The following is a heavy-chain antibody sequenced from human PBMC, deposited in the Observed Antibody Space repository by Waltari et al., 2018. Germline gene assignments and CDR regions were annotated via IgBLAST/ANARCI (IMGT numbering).Heavy chain of an antibody. CDR1: GGSIRNYY. Sequence: QVQLQESGPGLVKPSETLSLTCTVSGGSIRNYYWTWMRQSPGKGLEWIGYMYNDGITNSNPSLKSRVTMSLDTSKNQFSLKMSSVTAADTAVYYCARDRSLNILDACDIWGQGTRVTVSS. V-gene: IGHV4-59*01. D-gene: IGHD3-16*02. CDR2: MYNDGIT. J-gene: IGHJ3*02. CDR3: ARDRSLNILDACDI.